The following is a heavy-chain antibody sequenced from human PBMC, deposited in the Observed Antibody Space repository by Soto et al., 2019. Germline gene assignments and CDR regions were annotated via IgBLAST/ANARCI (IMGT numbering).Heavy chain of an antibody. J-gene: IGHJ3*02. V-gene: IGHV1-46*01. CDR3: ARSYVAAAGTGSAFDI. CDR1: GYTFTSYY. D-gene: IGHD6-13*01. CDR2: INPSGGST. Sequence: ASVKVSCKASGYTFTSYYMHWVRQAPGQGLEWMGIINPSGGSTSYAQKFQGRVTMTRDTSTSTVYMELSSLRSEDTAVYYCARSYVAAAGTGSAFDIWGQGTMVTVSS.